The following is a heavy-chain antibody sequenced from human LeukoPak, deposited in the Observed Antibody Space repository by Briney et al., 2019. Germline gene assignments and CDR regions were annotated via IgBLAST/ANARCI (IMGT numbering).Heavy chain of an antibody. Sequence: GESLKISCKGSGYSFTTYWIGWVRQMPGKGLEWMGIIYPGDSDTRYSPSFQGQVTISADKAINTAYLQWSSLEASDTAIYYCARRPTHYYGMDVWGQGTTVTVSS. CDR1: GYSFTTYW. V-gene: IGHV5-51*01. CDR3: ARRPTHYYGMDV. CDR2: IYPGDSDT. J-gene: IGHJ6*02.